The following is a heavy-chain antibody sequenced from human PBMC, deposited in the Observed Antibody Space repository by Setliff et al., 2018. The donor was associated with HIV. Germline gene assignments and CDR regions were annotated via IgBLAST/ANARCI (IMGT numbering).Heavy chain of an antibody. CDR1: GDSMSPYY. V-gene: IGHV4-4*07. J-gene: IGHJ3*02. Sequence: ETLSLTCSVFGDSMSPYYWSWIRQSASKGLEWIGRIYPSGGTIYNPSLRSRVTLSVDTSQNQFSLRLTSVTAADTAIYYCARVFPPIRGAPFGTPPGAFDIWGQGTMVTVSS. CDR3: ARVFPPIRGAPFGTPPGAFDI. D-gene: IGHD2-15*01. CDR2: IYPSGGT.